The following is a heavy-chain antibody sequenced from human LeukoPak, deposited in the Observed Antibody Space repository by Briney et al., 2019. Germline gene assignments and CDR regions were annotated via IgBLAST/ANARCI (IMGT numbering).Heavy chain of an antibody. V-gene: IGHV4-34*01. D-gene: IGHD6-13*01. J-gene: IGHJ4*02. CDR3: ASDRYSSSFDY. CDR1: GGSFSGYY. Sequence: PSETLSLTCAVYGGSFSGYYWSWIRQPPGKGLEWIGEINHSGSTNYNPSLKSRVTISVDTSKNQFSLKLSFVTAADTAVYYCASDRYSSSFDYWGQGTLVTVSS. CDR2: INHSGST.